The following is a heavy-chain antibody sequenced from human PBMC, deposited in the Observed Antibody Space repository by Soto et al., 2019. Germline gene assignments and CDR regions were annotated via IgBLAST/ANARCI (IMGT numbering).Heavy chain of an antibody. Sequence: ASVKVSCKASGYTFTSYYMHWVRQAPGQGLEWMGIINPSGGSTSYAQKFQGRVTMTRGTSTSTVYMELSSLRSEDTAVYYCAVVVANNWFDPWGQGTLVTVSS. D-gene: IGHD2-15*01. CDR2: INPSGGST. V-gene: IGHV1-46*01. CDR1: GYTFTSYY. J-gene: IGHJ5*02. CDR3: AVVVANNWFDP.